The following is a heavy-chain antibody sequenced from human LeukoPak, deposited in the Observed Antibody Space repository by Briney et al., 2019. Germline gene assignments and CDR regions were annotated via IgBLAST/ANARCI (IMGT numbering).Heavy chain of an antibody. CDR2: INSNSSYI. V-gene: IGHV3-21*01. CDR1: GFTFSSYN. D-gene: IGHD3-22*01. Sequence: PGGSVRVSCATSGFTFSSYNMNWVRQAPGQGLEWVSSINSNSSYIYYADSVKGRFTISRDNAKNSLYLQMNSLRAEGTAVYYCARAESSGYYPRGYWGEGRLVSVSS. CDR3: ARAESSGYYPRGY. J-gene: IGHJ4*02.